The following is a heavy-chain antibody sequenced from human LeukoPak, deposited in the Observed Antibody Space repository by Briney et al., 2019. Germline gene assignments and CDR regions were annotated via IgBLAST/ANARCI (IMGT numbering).Heavy chain of an antibody. D-gene: IGHD2-15*01. CDR3: ARDGYCSGGSCSSSNTFDV. V-gene: IGHV3-33*01. Sequence: GRSLRIHCAASGFTFSNYGMHWVRRAPGKGLEWVAVMWYDGSNKYYADSVKGRFTISRDNARNSLYLQMNSLRAEDTALYYCARDGYCSGGSCSSSNTFDVWGQGKMVTVSS. CDR1: GFTFSNYG. CDR2: MWYDGSNK. J-gene: IGHJ3*01.